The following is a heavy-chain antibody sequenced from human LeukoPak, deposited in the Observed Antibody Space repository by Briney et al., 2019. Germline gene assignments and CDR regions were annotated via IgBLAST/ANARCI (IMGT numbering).Heavy chain of an antibody. Sequence: ASVKVSCKASGYTFTSYGFTWVRQAPGQGLEWMGWISAYNGNTNYAQKFQGRVTMTTDTSTSTAYMELRSLRSDDTAVYYCARLYTSSFSPSPLYFYYMDVWGKGTMVTVSS. J-gene: IGHJ6*03. CDR2: ISAYNGNT. V-gene: IGHV1-18*01. CDR1: GYTFTSYG. CDR3: ARLYTSSFSPSPLYFYYMDV. D-gene: IGHD6-6*01.